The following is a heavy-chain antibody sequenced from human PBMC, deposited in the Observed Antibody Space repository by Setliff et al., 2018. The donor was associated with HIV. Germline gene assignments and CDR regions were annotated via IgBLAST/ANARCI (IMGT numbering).Heavy chain of an antibody. CDR1: GFTFSTYW. V-gene: IGHV3-7*01. CDR3: ATQPPAALSYYYYYVDV. D-gene: IGHD2-2*01. CDR2: IRQDGSEK. Sequence: GGSLRLSCAASGFTFSTYWMNWVRQAPGKGLEWVANIRQDGSEKYYVDSVKGRFTISRDNAKNSLYLQMNSLRAEDTAVYYCATQPPAALSYYYYYVDVWGKGTTGTVSS. J-gene: IGHJ6*03.